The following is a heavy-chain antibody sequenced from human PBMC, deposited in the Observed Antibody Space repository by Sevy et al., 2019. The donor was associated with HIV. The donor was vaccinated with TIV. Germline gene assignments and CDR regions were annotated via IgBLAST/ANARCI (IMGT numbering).Heavy chain of an antibody. CDR2: IFRNFRGVDVT. CDR3: AGARYDSSGSFDALDI. V-gene: IGHV3-23*01. J-gene: IGHJ3*02. D-gene: IGHD3-22*01. Sequence: GGSLRLSCTTSGFTFTSYAMNWVRQAPGKGLEWVSTIFRNFRGVDVTYEADSVKGRFTISRDSSWKTLYLQMNSLRAEDTAVYYCAGARYDSSGSFDALDIWGQGTMVTVSS. CDR1: GFTFTSYA.